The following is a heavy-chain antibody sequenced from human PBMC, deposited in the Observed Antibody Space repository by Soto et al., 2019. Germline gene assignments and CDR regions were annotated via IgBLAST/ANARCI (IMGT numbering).Heavy chain of an antibody. CDR2: IKQDGSEK. CDR1: GFTFSSYW. V-gene: IGHV3-7*02. J-gene: IGHJ5*02. CDR3: ARGAYLNWFDP. Sequence: PGGSLRLSCAASGFTFSSYWMSWVRQAPGKGLEWVANIKQDGSEKWYVDSVKGRFTISRDNAKNSLYLQMNSLRAEDTAVYYCARGAYLNWFDPWSQGTLVTAPQ.